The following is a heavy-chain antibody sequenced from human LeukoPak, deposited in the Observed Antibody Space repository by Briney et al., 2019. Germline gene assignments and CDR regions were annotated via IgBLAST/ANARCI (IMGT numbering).Heavy chain of an antibody. V-gene: IGHV5-51*01. CDR2: IYPGDSDT. J-gene: IGHJ4*02. Sequence: RGESLKISCKGSGYNFTSYWIGWVRQMPGKGLEWMGIIYPGDSDTRYSPSFQGQVTISADKSTSTAYLQWGSLKASDTAMYYCARREMGTLSFDYWGQGTLVTVSS. CDR3: ARREMGTLSFDY. D-gene: IGHD5-24*01. CDR1: GYNFTSYW.